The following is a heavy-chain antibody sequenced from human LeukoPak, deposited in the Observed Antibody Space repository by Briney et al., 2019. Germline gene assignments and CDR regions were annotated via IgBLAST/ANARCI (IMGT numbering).Heavy chain of an antibody. V-gene: IGHV1-18*01. CDR2: ISAYNGNT. CDR1: GYTFTSYG. D-gene: IGHD3-3*01. J-gene: IGHJ4*02. Sequence: ASVKVSCKASGYTFTSYGISWVRQAPGQGLEWMGWISAYNGNTNYAQKLQGRVTMTTDTSTSTAYMELRSLRSDDTAVYYCARNGEYDFWSGYRTPGPVDYWGQGTLVTVSS. CDR3: ARNGEYDFWSGYRTPGPVDY.